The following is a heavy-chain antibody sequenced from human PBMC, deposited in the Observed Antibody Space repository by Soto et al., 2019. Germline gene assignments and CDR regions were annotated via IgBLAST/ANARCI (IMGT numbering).Heavy chain of an antibody. J-gene: IGHJ4*02. CDR1: GGTFSSYA. V-gene: IGHV1-69*12. Sequence: QVQLVQSGAEVKKPGSSVKVSCKASGGTFSSYAISWVRQAPGQGLEWMGGIIPIFGTANYAQKFQGRVTMTADESTSTADMELSSLRSEDTAVYYCARDREVEYTQGYGHGYFDYWGQGTLVTVSS. CDR2: IIPIFGTA. CDR3: ARDREVEYTQGYGHGYFDY. D-gene: IGHD6-6*01.